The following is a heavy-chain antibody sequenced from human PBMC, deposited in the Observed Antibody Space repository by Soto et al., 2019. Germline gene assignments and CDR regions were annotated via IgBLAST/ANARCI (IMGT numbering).Heavy chain of an antibody. CDR1: GYTFSTYD. J-gene: IGHJ4*02. CDR3: ARVAGTPDY. V-gene: IGHV1-8*01. CDR2: LNPKSGIT. Sequence: QVQLVQSGPEVKKPGASVKVSCKASGYTFSTYDFNWVRQAPGQGREWMGWLNPKSGITGSAQKFQDRVTMTKDPSLGTVYMEFSSLRSEDTSVYYCARVAGTPDYLGQGTLVPLSS.